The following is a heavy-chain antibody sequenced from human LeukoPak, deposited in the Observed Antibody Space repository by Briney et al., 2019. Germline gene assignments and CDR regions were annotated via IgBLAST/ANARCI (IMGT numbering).Heavy chain of an antibody. Sequence: PGGSLRLSCAASGFTFSSYEMNWVRQAAGKGLEWVSYISNSDSDSTIYYADSVKGRFTISRDNAKNSLYLQMNSLRAEDTAVYYCATFRHYWGQGTLVTVSS. V-gene: IGHV3-48*03. CDR1: GFTFSSYE. CDR2: ISNSDSDSTI. D-gene: IGHD2/OR15-2a*01. CDR3: ATFRHY. J-gene: IGHJ4*02.